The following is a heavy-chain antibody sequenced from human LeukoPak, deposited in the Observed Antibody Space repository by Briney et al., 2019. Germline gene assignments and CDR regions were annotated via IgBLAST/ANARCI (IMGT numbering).Heavy chain of an antibody. V-gene: IGHV1-18*01. Sequence: ASVKVSCKASGYTFTSYGISWVRQAPGQGLEWMGWISAYNGNTNYAQKLQGRVTMTTDTSTSTAYMELRSLRSDDTAVYYCARDDNTAAAGMGDAFDIWGQGTMVTVSS. CDR1: GYTFTSYG. CDR3: ARDDNTAAAGMGDAFDI. CDR2: ISAYNGNT. J-gene: IGHJ3*02. D-gene: IGHD6-13*01.